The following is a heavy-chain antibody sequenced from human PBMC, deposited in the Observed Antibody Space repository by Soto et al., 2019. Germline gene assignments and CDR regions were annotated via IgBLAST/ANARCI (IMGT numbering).Heavy chain of an antibody. J-gene: IGHJ4*02. CDR2: IYYSGST. CDR1: GGSISSSSYY. CDR3: AILSDDYGDYGLDFDY. Sequence: SETLSLTCTVSGGSISSSSYYWGWIRQPPGKGLEWIGSIYYSGSTYYNPSLKSRVTISVDTSKNQFSLKLSSVTAADTAVYYCAILSDDYGDYGLDFDYWGQGTLVTVSS. V-gene: IGHV4-39*01. D-gene: IGHD4-17*01.